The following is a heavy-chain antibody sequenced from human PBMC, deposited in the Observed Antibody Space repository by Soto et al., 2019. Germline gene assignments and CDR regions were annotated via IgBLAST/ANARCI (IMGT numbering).Heavy chain of an antibody. CDR1: GFRFSSYS. D-gene: IGHD3-22*01. J-gene: IGHJ4*02. CDR2: ITATGDGT. V-gene: IGHV3-23*01. Sequence: TGGSLRLSCADSGFRFSSYSMSWVRQTPGKGLEWVAAITATGDGTYYADSVTGHFTISRDNSKKTHYLQMTSLRAEDTAMYYCATMNGYFEYWGQGTPVTVSS. CDR3: ATMNGYFEY.